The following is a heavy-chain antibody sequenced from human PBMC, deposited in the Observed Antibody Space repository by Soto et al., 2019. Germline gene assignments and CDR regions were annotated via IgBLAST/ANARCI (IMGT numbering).Heavy chain of an antibody. D-gene: IGHD2-21*02. J-gene: IGHJ1*01. CDR2: ISRTSSHR. CDR3: ATVGCGSDCFSGWSES. CDR1: GCVFIAYF. V-gene: IGHV3-11*06. Sequence: GRALRLYCIDSGCVFIAYFMRWIRHIPGKGLECVSFISRTSSHRKYAESVKGRFTISRDNDKNSLILEMSDLRAEDSATYYCATVGCGSDCFSGWSESWGQGTQVTVSS.